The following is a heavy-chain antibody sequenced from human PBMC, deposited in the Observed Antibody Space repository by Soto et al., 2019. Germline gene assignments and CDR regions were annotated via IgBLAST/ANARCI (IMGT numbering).Heavy chain of an antibody. Sequence: SETLSLTCAVSGGSFTSNNWWTWVRQPPGQGLEWIGEIYRTGSTNYNPSLKSRVTISLDKSENQFSLKVTSLTAADTAVYYCASRDPGTSVDYWGQGALVTVSS. D-gene: IGHD1-7*01. CDR3: ASRDPGTSVDY. CDR2: IYRTGST. J-gene: IGHJ4*02. V-gene: IGHV4-4*02. CDR1: GGSFTSNNW.